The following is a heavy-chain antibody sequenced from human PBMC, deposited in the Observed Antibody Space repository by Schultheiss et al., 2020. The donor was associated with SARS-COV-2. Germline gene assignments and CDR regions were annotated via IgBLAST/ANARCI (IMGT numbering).Heavy chain of an antibody. Sequence: ASVKVSCKASGYTFTSYGISCVRQAPGQGLEWMGWISAYNGNTNYAQKLQGRVTMTTDTSTSTAYMELRSLRSDDTAVYYCARGPHIVVVVAATGGPGAFDIWGQGTMVTVSS. CDR1: GYTFTSYG. D-gene: IGHD2-15*01. V-gene: IGHV1-18*01. CDR2: ISAYNGNT. J-gene: IGHJ3*02. CDR3: ARGPHIVVVVAATGGPGAFDI.